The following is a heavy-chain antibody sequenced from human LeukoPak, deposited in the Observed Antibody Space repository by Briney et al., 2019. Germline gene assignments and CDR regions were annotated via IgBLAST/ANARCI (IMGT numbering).Heavy chain of an antibody. CDR1: GFTFSSYW. CDR2: IKQEESEK. V-gene: IGHV3-7*01. D-gene: IGHD6-19*01. Sequence: GGSLRLSCAASGFTFSSYWMSWVRQAPGKGREWVANIKQEESEKYYVDSVKGPFTISRDNAKNSLYLQMDSLRAEDTAVYYCAKSVGSGWYATFDIWGQGTMVTVSS. J-gene: IGHJ3*02. CDR3: AKSVGSGWYATFDI.